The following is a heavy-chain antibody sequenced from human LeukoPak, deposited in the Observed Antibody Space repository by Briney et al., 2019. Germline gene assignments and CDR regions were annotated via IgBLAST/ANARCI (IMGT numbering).Heavy chain of an antibody. CDR2: ISYDGSNK. V-gene: IGHV3-30-3*01. CDR1: GFTFSSYA. D-gene: IGHD5-18*01. Sequence: PAGRSLRLSCAASGFTFSSYAIHWVRQAPGKGLEWVAVISYDGSNKYYADSVKGRFTISRDNSKNTLYLQMNSLRAEDTAVYYCARDLPDTARVDYWGQGTLVTVSS. J-gene: IGHJ4*02. CDR3: ARDLPDTARVDY.